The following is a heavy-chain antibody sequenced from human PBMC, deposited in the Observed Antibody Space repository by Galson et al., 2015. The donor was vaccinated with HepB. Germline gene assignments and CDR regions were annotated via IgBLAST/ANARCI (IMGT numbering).Heavy chain of an antibody. CDR3: ARDKSGSIDY. J-gene: IGHJ4*02. D-gene: IGHD3-10*01. Sequence: SLRLSCAASGFNFSAYSMNWVRQAPGEGLQWVSYIGKTSRGIYYTDSVKGRFTISRDNAKNSLPLQMNSLRVEDTAVYYCARDKSGSIDYWGQGSLVTVSS. CDR1: GFNFSAYS. V-gene: IGHV3-48*04. CDR2: IGKTSRGI.